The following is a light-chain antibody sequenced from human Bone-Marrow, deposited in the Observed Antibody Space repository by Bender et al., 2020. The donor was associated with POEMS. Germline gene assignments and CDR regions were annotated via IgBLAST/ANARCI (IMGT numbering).Light chain of an antibody. CDR3: AAWEDSLNGWV. CDR2: INN. V-gene: IGLV1-44*01. Sequence: QSVLTQPPSAPGTPGQRVTISCSGSSSNIGTNPVNWYQQLPGTAPKLLIYINNQRPSWVPDRFSGSKSGTSASLAIGGLQSEDEADYYCAAWEDSLNGWVFGGGTKLTVL. CDR1: SSNIGTNP. J-gene: IGLJ3*02.